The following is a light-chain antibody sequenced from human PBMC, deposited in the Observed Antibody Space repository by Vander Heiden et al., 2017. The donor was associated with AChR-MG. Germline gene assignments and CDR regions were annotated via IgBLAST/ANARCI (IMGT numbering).Light chain of an antibody. J-gene: IGKJ4*01. V-gene: IGKV1-9*01. CDR2: ASS. CDR3: QQFNHYPLT. CDR1: QAINNY. Sequence: IQLTQSPTSLSASVGDRVTITCRASQAINNYLAWYQQEPGKAPKLLIYASSTLQSGVPSRFRGSGSGTDFTLTISSLQPEGFATYYCQQFNHYPLTFGGGTKVEIK.